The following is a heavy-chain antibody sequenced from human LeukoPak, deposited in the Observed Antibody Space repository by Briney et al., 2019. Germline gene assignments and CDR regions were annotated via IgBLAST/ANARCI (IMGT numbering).Heavy chain of an antibody. CDR2: INTGGDYT. V-gene: IGHV3-23*01. D-gene: IGHD2-15*01. CDR1: GFTFSSYA. CDR3: ARQLGYCSGGSCYFDY. Sequence: QPGGSLRLSCAASGFTFSSYAMSWVRQAQGKGLEWVSAINTGGDYTYHADSVKGRFTISRDKSKNTLYLQMNSLSAEDMAVYYCARQLGYCSGGSCYFDYWGQGTLVTVSS. J-gene: IGHJ4*02.